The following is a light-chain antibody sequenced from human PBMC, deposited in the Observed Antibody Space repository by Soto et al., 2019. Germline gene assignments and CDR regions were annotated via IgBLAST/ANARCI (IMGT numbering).Light chain of an antibody. CDR3: QLYDNLLPYT. CDR1: QDISNY. Sequence: DIQMTQSPSSLSASVGDRVTITCQASQDISNYLNWYQQKPGKAPKRLIYDASNLETGVPSRFSGSGAGTEFTFTISSLQPEDIATYYCQLYDNLLPYTFVQGTKLEIK. CDR2: DAS. J-gene: IGKJ2*01. V-gene: IGKV1-33*01.